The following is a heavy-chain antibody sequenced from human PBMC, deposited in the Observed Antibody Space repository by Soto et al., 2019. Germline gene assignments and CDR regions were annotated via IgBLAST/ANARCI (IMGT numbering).Heavy chain of an antibody. CDR1: GFTFSSYA. CDR3: AKDRESSGHYDAFDI. J-gene: IGHJ3*02. D-gene: IGHD6-6*01. Sequence: GGSLRLSCAASGFTFSSYAMSWVRQAPGKGLEWVSAISGSDSSTYYADSVKGLFTISRDNSKNTLYRQLNSLRAEDTAVYYCAKDRESSGHYDAFDIWGQGTMVTVSS. V-gene: IGHV3-23*01. CDR2: ISGSDSST.